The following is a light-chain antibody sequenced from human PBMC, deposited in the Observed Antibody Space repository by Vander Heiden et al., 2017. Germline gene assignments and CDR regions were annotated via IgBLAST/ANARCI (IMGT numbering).Light chain of an antibody. CDR2: YAS. CDR1: QSVSSY. CDR3: QQRSNWPIFT. J-gene: IGKJ3*01. V-gene: IGKV3-11*01. Sequence: EIVLTQSPATLSLSPGERATLSCRASQSVSSYLAWYQQKPGQAPRLLIYYASNRATGIPARFSGSGSGTDFTLTISSLEPEDFAVYYCQQRSNWPIFTFGPGTKVDIK.